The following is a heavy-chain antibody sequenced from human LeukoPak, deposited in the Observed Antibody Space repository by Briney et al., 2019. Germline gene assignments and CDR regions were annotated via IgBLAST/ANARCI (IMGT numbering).Heavy chain of an antibody. V-gene: IGHV1-3*01. D-gene: IGHD3-9*01. J-gene: IGHJ4*02. CDR1: GYTFTSYA. Sequence: ASVKVSSKASGYTFTSYAMHWVRQAPGQGLEWMGWINAGNGNTKYSQKFQGRVTITRDTSASTAYMELSSLRSEDTAVYYCARGHRLLLRYFDWPPDYWGQGTLVTVSS. CDR2: INAGNGNT. CDR3: ARGHRLLLRYFDWPPDY.